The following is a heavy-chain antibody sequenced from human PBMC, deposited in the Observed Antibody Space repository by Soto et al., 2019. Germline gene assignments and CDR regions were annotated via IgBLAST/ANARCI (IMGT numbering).Heavy chain of an antibody. CDR1: GFTFSSYA. CDR3: AQTTYYFSVDY. V-gene: IGHV3-23*01. CDR2: ISGSGSST. D-gene: IGHD2-15*01. J-gene: IGHJ4*02. Sequence: EVQLLESGGGLVQPGGSLRLSCAASGFTFSSYAMSWVRQAPGKGLEWVSAISGSGSSTYYADSVKGRFTISRDNSRNTLYLQMHSLRAEDTAVYYCAQTTYYFSVDYWGQGTLVTVSS.